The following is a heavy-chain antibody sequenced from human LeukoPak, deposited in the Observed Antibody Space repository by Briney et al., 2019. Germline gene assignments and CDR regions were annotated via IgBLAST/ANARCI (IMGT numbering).Heavy chain of an antibody. CDR2: ISYDGSNK. D-gene: IGHD3-10*01. J-gene: IGHJ4*02. V-gene: IGHV3-30*18. CDR3: AKGSKLWFGELLPL. Sequence: GGSLRLSCAASGFTFSSYGMHWVRQAPGKGLEWVAVISYDGSNKYYADSVKGRFTISRDNSKNTLYLQMNSLRAEDTAVYYCAKGSKLWFGELLPLWGQGTLVTVSS. CDR1: GFTFSSYG.